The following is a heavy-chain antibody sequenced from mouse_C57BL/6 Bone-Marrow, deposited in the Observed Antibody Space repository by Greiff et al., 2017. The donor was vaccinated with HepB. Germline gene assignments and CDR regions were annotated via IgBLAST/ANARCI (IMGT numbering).Heavy chain of an antibody. Sequence: VQLQESGAELARPGASVKLSCKASGYTFTSYGISWVKQRTGQGLEWIGEIYPRSGNTYYNEKFKGKATLTADKSSSTAYMELRSLTSEDSAVYFCASPSYYGSSWGYLGQGTTLTVSS. J-gene: IGHJ2*01. V-gene: IGHV1-81*01. CDR2: IYPRSGNT. CDR3: ASPSYYGSSWGY. CDR1: GYTFTSYG. D-gene: IGHD1-1*01.